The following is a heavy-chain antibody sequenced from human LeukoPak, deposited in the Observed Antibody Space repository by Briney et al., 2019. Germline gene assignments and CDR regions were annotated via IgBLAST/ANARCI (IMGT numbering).Heavy chain of an antibody. V-gene: IGHV3-21*01. D-gene: IGHD2-21*01. CDR3: ARVIPGVDAFDI. Sequence: GGSLRLSCAASGFTFSSYSMNWVRQAPGKGLEWVSSISSSSSYIYYADSVKGRFTISRDNAKNSLYLQMNSLRAEDTAVYYCARVIPGVDAFDIWGQGTTVTVSS. J-gene: IGHJ3*02. CDR2: ISSSSSYI. CDR1: GFTFSSYS.